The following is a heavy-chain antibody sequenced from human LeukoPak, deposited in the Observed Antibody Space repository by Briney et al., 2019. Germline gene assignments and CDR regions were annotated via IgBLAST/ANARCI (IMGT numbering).Heavy chain of an antibody. CDR1: GFTFSSYS. Sequence: PEGSLRLSCAASGFTFSSYSMNWVRQAPGKGPVWVARIRSDGSSTDYADSVKGRFTISRDNAKNTLYLQMNSLRAEDTAVYYCAREQGYYSVPGYWGQGTLVTVSS. J-gene: IGHJ4*02. V-gene: IGHV3-74*01. D-gene: IGHD3-22*01. CDR2: IRSDGSST. CDR3: AREQGYYSVPGY.